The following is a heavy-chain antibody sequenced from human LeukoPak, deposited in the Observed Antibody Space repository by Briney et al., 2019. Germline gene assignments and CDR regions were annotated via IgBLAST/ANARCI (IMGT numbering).Heavy chain of an antibody. CDR2: ISYDGRTK. CDR1: GFTLSGYV. J-gene: IGHJ4*02. D-gene: IGHD6-19*01. V-gene: IGHV3-30*18. Sequence: PGGSLRLSWAASGFTLSGYVVHWVRRAPGKGLELVAGISYDGRTKYYADSVKGRFTLSRDNSKNTLYLQMNSLRAEDTAVYYCAKDFVYSSGWYETRLHFDYWGQGTLVTVSS. CDR3: AKDFVYSSGWYETRLHFDY.